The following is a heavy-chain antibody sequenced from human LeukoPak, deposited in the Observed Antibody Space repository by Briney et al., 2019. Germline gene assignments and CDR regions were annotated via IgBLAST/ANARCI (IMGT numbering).Heavy chain of an antibody. D-gene: IGHD3-3*01. V-gene: IGHV5-51*01. Sequence: GESLKISCKGPGYSFTSYWIGWVRQMPGKGLEWMGIIYPGDSDTRYSPSFQGQVTISADKSISTAYLQWSSLKASDTAMYYCARHFGANYDFWSGYYVYYYYMDVWGKGTTVTVSS. J-gene: IGHJ6*03. CDR2: IYPGDSDT. CDR3: ARHFGANYDFWSGYYVYYYYMDV. CDR1: GYSFTSYW.